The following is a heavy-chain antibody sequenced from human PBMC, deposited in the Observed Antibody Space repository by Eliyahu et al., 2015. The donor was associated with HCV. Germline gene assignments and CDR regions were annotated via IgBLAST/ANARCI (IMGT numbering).Heavy chain of an antibody. CDR3: AKGGTYDSDY. CDR1: FSRSX. Sequence: FSRSXMSWVRQAPGKGLEWVASIKHDGSDKYHVDSVKXRFTISRXNAKNSLYLQMNSLRAEDKAVYYCAKGGTYDSDYWGQGTLVTVS. V-gene: IGHV3-7*02. J-gene: IGHJ4*02. D-gene: IGHD3-16*01. CDR2: IKHDGSDK.